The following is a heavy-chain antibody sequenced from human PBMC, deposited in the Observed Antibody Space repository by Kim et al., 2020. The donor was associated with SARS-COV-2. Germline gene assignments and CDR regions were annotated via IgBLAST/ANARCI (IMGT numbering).Heavy chain of an antibody. CDR1: GGSISSYY. CDR3: ARGGKWRGAFDI. CDR2: IYYSGST. V-gene: IGHV4-59*01. J-gene: IGHJ3*02. Sequence: SETLSLTCTVSGGSISSYYWSWIRQPPGKGLEWIGYIYYSGSTNYNPSLKSRVTISVDTSKNQFSLKLSSVTAADTAVYYCARGGKWRGAFDIWGQGTMVTVSS. D-gene: IGHD1-26*01.